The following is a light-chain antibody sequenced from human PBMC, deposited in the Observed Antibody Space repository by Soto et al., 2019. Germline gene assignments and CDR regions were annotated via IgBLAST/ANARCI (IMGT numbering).Light chain of an antibody. CDR1: ENIFKY. V-gene: IGKV1-5*01. CDR3: QHYNTRSIA. J-gene: IGKJ4*01. CDR2: AAS. Sequence: DIQMIQSPATLSASVGDRITITCRASENIFKYVAWYQQTSGSAPNRLIYAASDLESGVPSRFSGSGSGTEFSLTIDNLQPNDSATYYCQHYNTRSIAFGGGTKVDVK.